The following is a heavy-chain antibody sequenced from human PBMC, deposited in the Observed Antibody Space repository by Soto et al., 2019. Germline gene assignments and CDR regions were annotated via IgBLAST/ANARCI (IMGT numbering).Heavy chain of an antibody. CDR3: ARTTMKLVVSLFDA. J-gene: IGHJ5*02. CDR1: GDSIRSGGYH. V-gene: IGHV4-31*02. CDR2: IYHSGSS. D-gene: IGHD3-22*01. Sequence: TLSLTWTVSGDSIRSGGYHWTWIRQHPGKGLEWIGYIYHSGSSFYNPSLKSRAMLSVDTSKNQFSLRLSSVTAADTAVYYCARTTMKLVVSLFDAWGQGTLVTVPS.